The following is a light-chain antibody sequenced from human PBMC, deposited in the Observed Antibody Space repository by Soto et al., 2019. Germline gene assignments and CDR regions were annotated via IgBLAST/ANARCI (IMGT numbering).Light chain of an antibody. CDR3: LLFHGDGQV. J-gene: IGLJ2*01. Sequence: QAVVTQEPSLTVSPGGTVTLTCASSTGAVTSGYYPNWFQQKPGQAPRALSYSTTNRHSWTPARFSGSLLGGKAALTLSGVQPEDEADYYCLLFHGDGQVFGGGTKLTVL. CDR1: TGAVTSGYY. CDR2: STT. V-gene: IGLV7-43*01.